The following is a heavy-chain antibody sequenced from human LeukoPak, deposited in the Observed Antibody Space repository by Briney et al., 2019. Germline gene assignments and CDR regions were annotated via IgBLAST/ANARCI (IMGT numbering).Heavy chain of an antibody. D-gene: IGHD2-2*01. V-gene: IGHV3-30*04. CDR3: ARDPGYCSSTSCPNYGMDV. J-gene: IGHJ6*04. CDR1: GFTFSSYA. Sequence: GGSLRLSCAASGFTFSSYAMHWVRQAPGKGPEWVAVISYDGSNKYYADSVKGRFTISRDNSKDTLYLQMNSLRAEDTAVYYCARDPGYCSSTSCPNYGMDVWGKGTTVTVSS. CDR2: ISYDGSNK.